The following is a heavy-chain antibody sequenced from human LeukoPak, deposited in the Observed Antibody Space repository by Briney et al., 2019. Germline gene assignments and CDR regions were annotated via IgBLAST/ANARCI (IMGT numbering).Heavy chain of an antibody. D-gene: IGHD6-13*01. CDR1: GGSFSGHF. Sequence: PSETLSLTCGVYGGSFSGHFYSWIRQPPRKGLEWIGKITHRGSTNYNPSLQSRVAMPVDTSKHHSSLPLTSVTAPHTDIYYCARALAAAVINWGQGTLVTVSS. CDR3: ARALAAAVIN. CDR2: ITHRGST. J-gene: IGHJ1*01. V-gene: IGHV4-34*01.